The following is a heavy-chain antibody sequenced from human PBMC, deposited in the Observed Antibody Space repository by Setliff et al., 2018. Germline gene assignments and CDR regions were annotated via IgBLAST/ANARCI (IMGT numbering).Heavy chain of an antibody. J-gene: IGHJ4*02. CDR2: INPSSGAT. CDR3: ARDEGSGWYVGY. D-gene: IGHD6-19*01. Sequence: ASVKVSCKASGYTFTGYYMYWVRQAPGQGLEWMGRINPSSGATIYAQKFQGRVTMTSDTSISTAYMELGRLRSDDTAVYYCARDEGSGWYVGYWGQGTLVTVSS. V-gene: IGHV1-2*06. CDR1: GYTFTGYY.